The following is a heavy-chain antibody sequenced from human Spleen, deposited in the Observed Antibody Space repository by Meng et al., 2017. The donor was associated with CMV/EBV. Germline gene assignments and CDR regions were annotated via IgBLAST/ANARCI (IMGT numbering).Heavy chain of an antibody. CDR2: VSGGGVT. Sequence: GESLKISCAASGFTFSSYAMHWVRQAPGKGLEWVSAVSGGGVTSYADSVKGRFTISRDNSKNTLYLQMNSLRAEDTAVYYCAKQLRVVVIAPVDYWGQGTLVTVSS. CDR3: AKQLRVVVIAPVDY. V-gene: IGHV3-23*01. J-gene: IGHJ4*02. D-gene: IGHD2-21*01. CDR1: GFTFSSYA.